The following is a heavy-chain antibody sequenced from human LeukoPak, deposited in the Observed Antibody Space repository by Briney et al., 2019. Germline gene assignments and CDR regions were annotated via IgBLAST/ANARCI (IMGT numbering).Heavy chain of an antibody. V-gene: IGHV4-61*02. D-gene: IGHD1-26*01. J-gene: IGHJ2*01. CDR3: ARSGSYLFWYFDL. CDR1: GGSISSGSYY. Sequence: PSETLSLTCTVSGGSISSGSYYWSWIRQPPGKGLEWIGRIYTSGSTNYNPSLKRRVTISVDTSKNQFSLKLSSVTAADTAVYYCARSGSYLFWYFDLWGRGTLVTVSS. CDR2: IYTSGST.